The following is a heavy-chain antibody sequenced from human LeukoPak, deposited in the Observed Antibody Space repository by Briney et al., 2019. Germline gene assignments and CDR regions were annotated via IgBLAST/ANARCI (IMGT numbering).Heavy chain of an antibody. J-gene: IGHJ4*02. CDR3: ARDERCSGGSCYSFDY. V-gene: IGHV3-48*01. Sequence: GGSLRLSCAASGFTFSSYSMNWLRQAPGKGLELVSYISSSSSTIYYADSVKGRFTISRDNAKNSLYLQMNSLRAEGTALYYCARDERCSGGSCYSFDYWGQGTLVTVSS. CDR1: GFTFSSYS. CDR2: ISSSSSTI. D-gene: IGHD2-15*01.